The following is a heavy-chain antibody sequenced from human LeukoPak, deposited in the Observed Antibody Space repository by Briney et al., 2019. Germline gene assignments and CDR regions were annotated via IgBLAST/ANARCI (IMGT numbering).Heavy chain of an antibody. D-gene: IGHD3-22*01. CDR2: ISSSSSYI. V-gene: IGHV3-21*01. J-gene: IGHJ4*02. CDR1: GFTFSSYS. CDR3: ARAISSNYYYDSSGSQNPYDY. Sequence: GGSLRLSCAASGFTFSSYSMNWVRQAPGKGLEWVSSISSSSSYIYYADSVKGRFTISRDNAKNSLYLQMNSLRAEDTAVYYCARAISSNYYYDSSGSQNPYDYWGQGTLVTVSS.